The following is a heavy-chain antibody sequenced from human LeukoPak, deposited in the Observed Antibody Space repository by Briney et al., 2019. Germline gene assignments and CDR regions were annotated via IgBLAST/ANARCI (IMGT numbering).Heavy chain of an antibody. V-gene: IGHV4-38-2*02. CDR3: GSSSWDAFDY. Sequence: PSETLSLTCTVSGYSISSGYYWGWIRQPPGKGLEWIGSIYHSGSTYYNESLKSRVTISVDTSKNQFSLKLMSVTAADTAVYYCGSSSWDAFDYWGQGTLVTVSS. CDR1: GYSISSGYY. CDR2: IYHSGST. D-gene: IGHD6-13*01. J-gene: IGHJ4*02.